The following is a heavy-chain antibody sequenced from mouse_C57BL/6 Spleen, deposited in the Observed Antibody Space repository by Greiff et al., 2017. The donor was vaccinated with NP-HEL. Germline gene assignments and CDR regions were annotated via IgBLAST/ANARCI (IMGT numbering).Heavy chain of an antibody. V-gene: IGHV1-59*01. CDR1: GYTFTSYW. D-gene: IGHD2-1*01. CDR2: IDPSDSYT. Sequence: VQLQQPGAELVRPGTSVKLSCKASGYTFTSYWMHWVKQRPGQGLEWIGVIDPSDSYTNYNQKFKGKATLTVDTSSSTAYMQLSSLTSEDSAVYYCARPLYYGNSDYWGQGTTLTVSS. J-gene: IGHJ2*01. CDR3: ARPLYYGNSDY.